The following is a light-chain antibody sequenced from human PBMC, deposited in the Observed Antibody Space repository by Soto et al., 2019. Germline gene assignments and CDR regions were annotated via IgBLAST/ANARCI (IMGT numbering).Light chain of an antibody. CDR1: QSIRRW. CDR2: DAS. Sequence: DIQMTQSPSTLSASVGDRVTITCRASQSIRRWLAWYQQKPGTAPKLLIYDASSLESGVPSRFSGSGSGTDFTLTISSLQPDDYASYHCQQYDSSPLTFGRGTKVEIK. J-gene: IGKJ4*01. CDR3: QQYDSSPLT. V-gene: IGKV1-5*01.